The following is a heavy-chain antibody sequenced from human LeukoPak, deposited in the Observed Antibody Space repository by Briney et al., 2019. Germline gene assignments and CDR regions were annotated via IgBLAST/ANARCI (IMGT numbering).Heavy chain of an antibody. D-gene: IGHD6-19*01. CDR3: AKDRVYNPVAGMGSHLDY. CDR1: GFTVSSNY. Sequence: PGGSLRLSCAASGFTVSSNYMSWVRQAPGKGLEWVSVIYSGGSTYYADSVKGRFTISRDNSKNTLYLQMNSLRAEDTAVYYCAKDRVYNPVAGMGSHLDYWGQGTLVTVSS. CDR2: IYSGGST. J-gene: IGHJ4*02. V-gene: IGHV3-66*01.